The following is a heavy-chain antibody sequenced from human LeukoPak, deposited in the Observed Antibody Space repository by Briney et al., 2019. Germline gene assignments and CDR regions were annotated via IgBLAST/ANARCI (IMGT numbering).Heavy chain of an antibody. D-gene: IGHD3-22*01. V-gene: IGHV1-2*02. CDR3: ARDFYDNSGYLPSY. CDR2: ISPDSGGT. J-gene: IGHJ4*02. CDR1: GYTFTDYY. Sequence: ASVKVSCKASGYTFTDYYMHWVRQAPGQGLEWMGWISPDSGGTNYAQKFQGRVTMTRDTSISTAYMELSRLRSGDTAVYYCARDFYDNSGYLPSYWGQGTLVTVSS.